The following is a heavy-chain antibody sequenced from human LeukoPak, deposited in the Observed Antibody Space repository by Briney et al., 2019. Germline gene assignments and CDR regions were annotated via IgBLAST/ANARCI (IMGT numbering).Heavy chain of an antibody. CDR2: ISYDGSNK. J-gene: IGHJ4*02. D-gene: IGHD2-2*02. Sequence: PLGGPLRLSCAASGFTFSSYAMHWVRQAPGKGLEWVAVISYDGSNKYYADSVKGRFTISRDNSKNTLYQQMNSLRAEDTAVYYCARDPAIELYYFDYWGQGTLVTVSS. V-gene: IGHV3-30-3*01. CDR3: ARDPAIELYYFDY. CDR1: GFTFSSYA.